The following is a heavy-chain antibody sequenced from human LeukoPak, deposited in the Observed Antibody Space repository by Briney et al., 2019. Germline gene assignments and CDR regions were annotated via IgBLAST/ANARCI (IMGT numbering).Heavy chain of an antibody. V-gene: IGHV4-59*01. J-gene: IGHJ6*02. CDR2: IYYSGST. Sequence: SETLSLTCTVSGGSISSYYWSWIRQPPGKGLEWIGYIYYSGSTNYNPSLKGRVTISVDTSKNQFSLKLSSVTAADTAVYYCARDITYGSGSYYRGYYGMDVWGQGTTVTVSS. D-gene: IGHD3-10*01. CDR3: ARDITYGSGSYYRGYYGMDV. CDR1: GGSISSYY.